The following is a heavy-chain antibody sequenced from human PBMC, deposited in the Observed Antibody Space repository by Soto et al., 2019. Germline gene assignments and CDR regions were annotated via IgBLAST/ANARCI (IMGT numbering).Heavy chain of an antibody. J-gene: IGHJ4*02. D-gene: IGHD6-19*01. CDR2: ISGSGAGT. CDR1: GFTFSSYA. Sequence: GGSLRLSCAASGFTFSSYAMSWVRQAPGKGLEWVSDISGSGAGTYYAASVKGRFTISRDNSKNTLYLQMDSLRAEDTAVYYCAKDRGRSGCESCDYWGQGTLVTVSS. CDR3: AKDRGRSGCESCDY. V-gene: IGHV3-23*01.